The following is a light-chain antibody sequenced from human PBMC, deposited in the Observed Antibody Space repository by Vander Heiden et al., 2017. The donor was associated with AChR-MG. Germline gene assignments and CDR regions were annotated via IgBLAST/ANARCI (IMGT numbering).Light chain of an antibody. V-gene: IGLV3-19*01. CDR2: GKN. CDR3: NSRDSSGNHLV. J-gene: IGLJ2*01. Sequence: AVSVALGQTVRITCQGDSLRSYYASWYQQKPGQAPVLVIYGKNNRPSGIPDRFSGSSSGNTASLTITGAQAEDEADYYCNSRDSSGNHLVFGGGTKLTVL. CDR1: SLRSYY.